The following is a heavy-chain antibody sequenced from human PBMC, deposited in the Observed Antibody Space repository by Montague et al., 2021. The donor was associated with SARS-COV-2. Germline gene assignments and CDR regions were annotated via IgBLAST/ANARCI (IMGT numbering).Heavy chain of an antibody. J-gene: IGHJ5*02. CDR3: ARRSLGYCSGGSCYSAFDP. D-gene: IGHD2-15*01. CDR1: GGSISSYY. V-gene: IGHV4-59*01. Sequence: SETLSLTCTVSGGSISSYYWSWIRQPPGKGLEWIGYIYYGGSTNYNPSLKGRVTISVDTSKNQFSLKLSSVTAADTAVYYCARRSLGYCSGGSCYSAFDPWGQGTLVTVSS. CDR2: IYYGGST.